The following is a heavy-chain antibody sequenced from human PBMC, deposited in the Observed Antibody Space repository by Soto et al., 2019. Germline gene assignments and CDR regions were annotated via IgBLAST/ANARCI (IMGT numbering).Heavy chain of an antibody. CDR1: GGSITDKW. D-gene: IGHD3-16*01. J-gene: IGHJ4*02. V-gene: IGHV4-4*02. CDR2: VHHSGST. Sequence: QVQLQESGPGLVKPSGILSLTCAVSGGSITDKWWSWIRQTPGKGLEWIGDVHHSGSTNYSPSLKSRVTMSVDTSKNESSLKLFSLTAADTAICYCAREGDHPFSLGYWGQGTLVTVSS. CDR3: AREGDHPFSLGY.